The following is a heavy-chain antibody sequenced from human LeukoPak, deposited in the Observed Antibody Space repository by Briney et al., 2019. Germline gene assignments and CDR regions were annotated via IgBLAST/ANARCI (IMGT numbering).Heavy chain of an antibody. CDR1: GYTFTDYY. Sequence: GASVKVSCKASGYTFTDYYMHWVRQAPGQGLEWMGWINPNSGGTNYAQKFQGRVTMTRDTSISTAYMELSRLRSDDTAVYYCARDTVVTVPTYYFDYWGQGTLVTVSS. CDR3: ARDTVVTVPTYYFDY. V-gene: IGHV1-2*02. CDR2: INPNSGGT. D-gene: IGHD2-15*01. J-gene: IGHJ4*02.